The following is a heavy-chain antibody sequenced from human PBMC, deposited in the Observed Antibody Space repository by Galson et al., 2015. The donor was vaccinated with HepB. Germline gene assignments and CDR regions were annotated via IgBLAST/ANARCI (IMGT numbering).Heavy chain of an antibody. CDR2: INPNSGGT. V-gene: IGHV1-2*02. D-gene: IGHD2-2*01. J-gene: IGHJ5*02. CDR3: ARPHSTSGANGRFDP. Sequence: SVKVSCKASGYTFTGYYMHWVRQAPGQGLEWMGWINPNSGGTNYAQKFQGRVTMTRDTSISTAYMELSRLRSDDTAVYYCARPHSTSGANGRFDPWGQGTLVTVSS. CDR1: GYTFTGYY.